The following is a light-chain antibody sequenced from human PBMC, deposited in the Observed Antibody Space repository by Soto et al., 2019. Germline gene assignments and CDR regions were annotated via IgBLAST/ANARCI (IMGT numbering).Light chain of an antibody. CDR3: QQANSSPYT. V-gene: IGKV1-39*01. CDR1: QSISSY. Sequence: DIQMTQSPCSLSASVVDRVTITCLASQSISSYLNWYQQKPGKAPKLLIYAASSLQSGVPSRFSGSGSGTDFTLTISSLQPEDFATYYCQQANSSPYTCGQGTKVDIK. J-gene: IGKJ2*01. CDR2: AAS.